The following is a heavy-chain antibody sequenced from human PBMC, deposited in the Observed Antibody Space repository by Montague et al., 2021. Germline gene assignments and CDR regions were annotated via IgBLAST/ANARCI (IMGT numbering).Heavy chain of an antibody. D-gene: IGHD5-18*01. CDR2: MSSGSNYI. CDR1: GFTFSSYN. V-gene: IGHV3-21*01. J-gene: IGHJ6*02. CDR3: AREVKMGEGYKYGQAPYYYYGMDV. Sequence: SLRLSCAASGFTFSSYNMNWVRQAPGKGLEWVSSMSSGSNYIYYADSLMGRFTIPRDNAKNSLYLQMNSLRAEDTVVYYCAREVKMGEGYKYGQAPYYYYGMDVWGQGTTVTVSS.